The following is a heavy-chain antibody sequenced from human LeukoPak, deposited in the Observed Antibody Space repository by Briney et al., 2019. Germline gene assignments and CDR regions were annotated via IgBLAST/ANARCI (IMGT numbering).Heavy chain of an antibody. Sequence: PGGSLRLSCVASGVIFSSYGMHWVRQAPGKGLEWVAVIWYDGSNKYYADSVKGRFTISRDNSKNTLYLQMNSLRAEDTAVYFCARGIPYCGGDCNLPVDWGQGTLVTVSS. D-gene: IGHD2-21*02. J-gene: IGHJ4*02. CDR2: IWYDGSNK. V-gene: IGHV3-33*01. CDR1: GVIFSSYG. CDR3: ARGIPYCGGDCNLPVD.